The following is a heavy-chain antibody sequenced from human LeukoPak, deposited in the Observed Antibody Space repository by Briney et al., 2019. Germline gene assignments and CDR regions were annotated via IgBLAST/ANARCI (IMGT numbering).Heavy chain of an antibody. D-gene: IGHD1-1*01. Sequence: PGGSLRLSCAASGFTFSSYGMNWVRQAPGKGLEWVANINQDGSEKYYVDSVKGRFTISRDNAKNSLYLQMNSLRAEDTAVYYCARVGSTPADHYMDVWGKGSTVTVSS. CDR1: GFTFSSYG. V-gene: IGHV3-7*01. J-gene: IGHJ6*03. CDR3: ARVGSTPADHYMDV. CDR2: INQDGSEK.